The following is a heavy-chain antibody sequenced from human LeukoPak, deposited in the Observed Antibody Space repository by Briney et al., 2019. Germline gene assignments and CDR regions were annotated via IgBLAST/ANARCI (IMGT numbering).Heavy chain of an antibody. D-gene: IGHD5-12*01. CDR2: IRYDGSNK. CDR1: GFTFTTYA. Sequence: AGGSLRLSCAASGFTFTTYAMHWVRQAPGKGLGWVAFIRYDGSNKYYADSVKGRFTISRDNSKNTLYLQMNSLRAEDTAVYYCAKDRRATISWFDPWGQGTLVTVSS. V-gene: IGHV3-30*02. CDR3: AKDRRATISWFDP. J-gene: IGHJ5*02.